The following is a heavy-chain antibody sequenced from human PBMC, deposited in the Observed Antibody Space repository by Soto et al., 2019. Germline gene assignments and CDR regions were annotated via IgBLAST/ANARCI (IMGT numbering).Heavy chain of an antibody. Sequence: GASVKVSCKASGYTFTSYAISWVRQAPGQGLEWMGGIIPIFGTANYAQKFQGRVTITADESTSTAYMELSSLRSEDTAVYYCARDNSPDYGGPKGYFDYWGQGTLVTVS. D-gene: IGHD4-17*01. CDR1: GYTFTSYA. CDR3: ARDNSPDYGGPKGYFDY. J-gene: IGHJ4*02. V-gene: IGHV1-69*13. CDR2: IIPIFGTA.